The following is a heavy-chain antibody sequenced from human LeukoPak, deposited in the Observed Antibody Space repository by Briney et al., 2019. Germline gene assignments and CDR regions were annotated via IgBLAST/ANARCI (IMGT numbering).Heavy chain of an antibody. CDR3: AKDVTLAWVVPAAIAMDV. D-gene: IGHD2-2*01. CDR1: GYTFTRYY. Sequence: ASVKVSCKASGYTFTRYYFHWVRQAPGQGLEWMGIVNPSGDTTSYTQKFQGRVTMTRDSSTSTVYMGLSSLRSDDTAVYYCAKDVTLAWVVPAAIAMDVWGKGTTVTVSS. V-gene: IGHV1-46*01. J-gene: IGHJ6*04. CDR2: VNPSGDTT.